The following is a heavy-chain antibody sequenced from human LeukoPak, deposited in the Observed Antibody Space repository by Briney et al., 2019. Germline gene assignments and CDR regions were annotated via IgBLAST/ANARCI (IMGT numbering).Heavy chain of an antibody. Sequence: AASVKVSCKASGYTFTSYAMNWVRQAPGQGLEWMGWINTNTGNPTYAQGFTGRFVFSLDTSVSTAYLQISSLKAEDTAVYYCARATYYYDSSGYYRSFDYWGQGTLVTVSS. CDR3: ARATYYYDSSGYYRSFDY. CDR2: INTNTGNP. D-gene: IGHD3-22*01. J-gene: IGHJ4*02. CDR1: GYTFTSYA. V-gene: IGHV7-4-1*02.